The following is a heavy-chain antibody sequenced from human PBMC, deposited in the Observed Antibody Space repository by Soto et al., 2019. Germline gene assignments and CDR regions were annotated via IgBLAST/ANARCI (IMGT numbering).Heavy chain of an antibody. V-gene: IGHV1-18*01. CDR2: ISAYNGNT. CDR3: ARGGAPIDY. D-gene: IGHD3-16*01. Sequence: QVQLVQSGAEVKKPGASVKVSCKASGYTFTNFGISWVRQAPGQGLEWMGWISAYNGNTNYAQNLQGRVTITTDTSTSTAYMVLRSLRSDDTDLYYFARGGAPIDYWGQGTLVTVSS. CDR1: GYTFTNFG. J-gene: IGHJ4*02.